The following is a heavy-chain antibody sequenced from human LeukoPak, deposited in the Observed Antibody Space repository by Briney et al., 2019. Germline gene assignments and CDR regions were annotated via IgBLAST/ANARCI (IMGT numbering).Heavy chain of an antibody. CDR2: ISYDGSNK. Sequence: TVRSLRLSCAASGFTFSSYAMHWVRQAPGKGLEWVAVISYDGSNKYYADSVKGRFTISRDNSKNTLYLQMNSLRAEDTAVYYCARDLVPGYGDYVGSDYWGQGTLVTVSS. D-gene: IGHD4-17*01. CDR1: GFTFSSYA. J-gene: IGHJ4*02. CDR3: ARDLVPGYGDYVGSDY. V-gene: IGHV3-30-3*01.